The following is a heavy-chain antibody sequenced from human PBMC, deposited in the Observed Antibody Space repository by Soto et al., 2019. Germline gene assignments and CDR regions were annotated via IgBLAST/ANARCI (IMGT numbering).Heavy chain of an antibody. CDR1: GGSFSVYQ. D-gene: IGHD1-1*01. Sequence: PSETLSLTCGVDGGSFSVYQWNWIRQSPGQGLEWIGEINHSGTTKYNPSLESRINLSVDTSKKQFPLRMFSVTAADTAIYYCARGWRFDPWGQGTQVTVSS. CDR2: INHSGTT. V-gene: IGHV4-34*01. J-gene: IGHJ5*02. CDR3: ARGWRFDP.